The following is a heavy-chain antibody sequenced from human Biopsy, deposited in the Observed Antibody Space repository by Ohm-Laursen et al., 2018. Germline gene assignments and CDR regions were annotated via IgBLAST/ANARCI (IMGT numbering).Heavy chain of an antibody. J-gene: IGHJ3*02. V-gene: IGHV1-18*04. CDR1: DYTFSSYG. CDR2: ITADEK. CDR3: ARVFGGAYYSYAFDI. Sequence: ASVKVSCNASDYTFSSYGITWVRRAPGQGLEWMGWITADEKNSAPKFQGRVTMTTDMSTSTAYMELRGLKSDDTAVYYCARVFGGAYYSYAFDIWGQGTLVIVSS. D-gene: IGHD1-26*01.